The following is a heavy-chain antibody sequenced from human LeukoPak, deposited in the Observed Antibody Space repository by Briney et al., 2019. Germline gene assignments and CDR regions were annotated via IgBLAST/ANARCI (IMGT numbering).Heavy chain of an antibody. CDR2: IIPILGIA. CDR1: GGTFSSYT. V-gene: IGHV1-69*02. Sequence: SVKVSCKASGGTFSSYTISWVRQAPGQGLEWMGRIIPILGIANYAQKFQGRVRITADKSTSTAYMELSSLRSEDTAVYYCARGRYSSGWYYFDYWGQGTLVTVS. D-gene: IGHD6-19*01. J-gene: IGHJ4*02. CDR3: ARGRYSSGWYYFDY.